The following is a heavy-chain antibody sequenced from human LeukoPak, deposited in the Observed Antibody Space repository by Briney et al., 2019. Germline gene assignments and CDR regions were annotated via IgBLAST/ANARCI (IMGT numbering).Heavy chain of an antibody. CDR2: GIGSGGRT. CDR1: GFTFSSYS. V-gene: IGHV3-23*01. Sequence: PGGSLRLSCAASGFTFSSYSMSWVRQAPGKGPEWLAAGIGSGGRTSYADSVKGRFTISRDNSKNTLYLEMNSLSAEDTALYVCAKTQDTSTIYGYFDYWGQGTLVTVSS. CDR3: AKTQDTSTIYGYFDY. J-gene: IGHJ4*02. D-gene: IGHD5-18*01.